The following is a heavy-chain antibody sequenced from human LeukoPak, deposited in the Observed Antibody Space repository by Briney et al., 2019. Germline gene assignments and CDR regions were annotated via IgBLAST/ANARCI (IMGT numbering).Heavy chain of an antibody. CDR3: VRGPYGSGISNWFDP. CDR2: IYYSGDT. V-gene: IGHV4-59*01. J-gene: IGHJ5*02. CDR1: GFTFSDYN. Sequence: GSLRLSCAASGFTFSDYNMRWIRQAPGKGLEWIGYIYYSGDTNYNPSLQSRVTVSVDTSKNQFSLRLTSVSAADTAVYYCVRGPYGSGISNWFDPWGQGTQVIVSS. D-gene: IGHD3-10*01.